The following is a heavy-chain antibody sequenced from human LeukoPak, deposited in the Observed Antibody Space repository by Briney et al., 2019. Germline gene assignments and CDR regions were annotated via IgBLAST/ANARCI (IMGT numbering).Heavy chain of an antibody. CDR1: GFTFSSYA. CDR2: ISHDGSNQ. CDR3: ARDRSLYYYYGMDV. Sequence: GESLTLSCAASGFTFSSYAMHWVRQAPGKGLEWVAVISHDGSNQYYADSVKGRFTFSRDNSKNTLYLQLNSLRAEDTAVYYCARDRSLYYYYGMDVWGQGTTVTVSS. D-gene: IGHD3-16*02. V-gene: IGHV3-30-3*01. J-gene: IGHJ6*02.